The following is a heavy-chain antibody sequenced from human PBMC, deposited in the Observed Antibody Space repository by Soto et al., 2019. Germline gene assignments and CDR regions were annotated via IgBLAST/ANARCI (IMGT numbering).Heavy chain of an antibody. J-gene: IGHJ4*02. V-gene: IGHV1-18*04. CDR1: GYTFTSYG. CDR2: ISAYNGNT. Sequence: ASVKVSCKASGYTFTSYGIRWVRQAPGQGLEWMGWISAYNGNTNYAQKLRGRVTMTTDTSTSTAYMELRSLRSDDTAVYYCARGLTRGSGYRIPFDYWGQGTLVTVYS. D-gene: IGHD3-22*01. CDR3: ARGLTRGSGYRIPFDY.